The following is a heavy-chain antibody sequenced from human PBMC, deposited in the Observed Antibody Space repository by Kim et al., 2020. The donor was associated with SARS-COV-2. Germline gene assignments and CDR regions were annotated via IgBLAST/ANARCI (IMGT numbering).Heavy chain of an antibody. CDR3: ARDPGSIVVVPAPSSWFDP. J-gene: IGHJ5*02. V-gene: IGHV3-11*06. D-gene: IGHD2-2*01. Sequence: RFTISRDNAKNSLYLQMNSLRAEDTAVYYCARDPGSIVVVPAPSSWFDPWGQGTLVTVSS.